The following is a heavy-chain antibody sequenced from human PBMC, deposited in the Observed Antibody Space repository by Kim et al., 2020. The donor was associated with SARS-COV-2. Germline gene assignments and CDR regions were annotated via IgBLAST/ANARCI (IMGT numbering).Heavy chain of an antibody. CDR2: IIPIFGTA. CDR1: GGTFSSYA. Sequence: SVKVSCKASGGTFSSYAISWVRQAPGQGLEWMGGIIPIFGTANYAQKFQGRVTITADESTSTAYMELSSLRSEDTAVYYCARAGWSGERRGYYGMDVGGQGTTVTVSS. D-gene: IGHD3-3*01. CDR3: ARAGWSGERRGYYGMDV. V-gene: IGHV1-69*13. J-gene: IGHJ6*02.